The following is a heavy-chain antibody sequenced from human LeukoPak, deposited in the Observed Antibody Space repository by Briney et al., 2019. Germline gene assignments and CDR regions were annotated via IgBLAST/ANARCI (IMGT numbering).Heavy chain of an antibody. J-gene: IGHJ6*02. CDR1: GYTFTTYD. CDR2: MNPNSGNT. V-gene: IGHV1-8*01. CDR3: ARKLAMDV. Sequence: GASVKVSGKASGYTFTTYDINWVRQATGQGLEWMGWMNPNSGNTGYAQKFRGRVTMTRNTSISTAYMELTSLRSEDTATYFCARKLAMDVWGQGTTVTVSS.